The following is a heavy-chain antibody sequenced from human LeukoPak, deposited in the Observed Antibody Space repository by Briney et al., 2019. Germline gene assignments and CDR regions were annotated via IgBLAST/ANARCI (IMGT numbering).Heavy chain of an antibody. Sequence: ASVKVFCKASGGTFSSYAISWVRQAPGQGLEWMGGIIPIFGTANYAQKFQGRVTITTDESTSTAYMELGSLRSEDTAVYYCAGSYSYYYYMDVWGKGTTVTVSS. CDR3: AGSYSYYYYMDV. V-gene: IGHV1-69*05. CDR1: GGTFSSYA. CDR2: IIPIFGTA. D-gene: IGHD3-10*01. J-gene: IGHJ6*03.